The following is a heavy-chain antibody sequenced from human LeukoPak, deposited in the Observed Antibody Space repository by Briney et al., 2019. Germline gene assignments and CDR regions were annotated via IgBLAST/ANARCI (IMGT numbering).Heavy chain of an antibody. J-gene: IGHJ4*02. CDR3: AREETSIASRPWY. D-gene: IGHD6-6*01. CDR1: GYTFTAYY. CDR2: FNPNSGGT. Sequence: ASVKVSCKASGYTFTAYYLHWVRQAPGQGLEWMGWFNPNSGGTDFAQKFQGRVTMTRDTPISTAYMELSRLRYDDTAVYYCAREETSIASRPWYWGQGTPVTVSS. V-gene: IGHV1-2*02.